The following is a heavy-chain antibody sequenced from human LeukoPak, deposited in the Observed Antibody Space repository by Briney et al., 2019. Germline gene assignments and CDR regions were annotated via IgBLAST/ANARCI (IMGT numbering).Heavy chain of an antibody. D-gene: IGHD4-17*01. Sequence: GGSLRLSCSASGFTFSTYAMHWVRQAPGKGLEYVSAISTNGGTTYYAESSRGRFAISRDNSKSTLYLQMSSLRAGDTAVYYCVKGPGPTVNYYFDFWGQGTLVTVSS. J-gene: IGHJ4*02. V-gene: IGHV3-64D*06. CDR3: VKGPGPTVNYYFDF. CDR2: ISTNGGTT. CDR1: GFTFSTYA.